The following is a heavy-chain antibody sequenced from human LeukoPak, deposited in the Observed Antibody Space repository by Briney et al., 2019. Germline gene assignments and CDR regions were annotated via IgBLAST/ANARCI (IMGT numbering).Heavy chain of an antibody. Sequence: PSETLSLTCAVYGGSFSGYYWSWIRQPPGKGLEWIGEINHSGSTNYNPSLKSRVTISVDTSKNQFSLKLSSVTAADTAVYYCARGVNYGDLYYFDYWGQGTLVTVSS. CDR1: GGSFSGYY. V-gene: IGHV4-34*01. J-gene: IGHJ4*02. D-gene: IGHD4-17*01. CDR2: INHSGST. CDR3: ARGVNYGDLYYFDY.